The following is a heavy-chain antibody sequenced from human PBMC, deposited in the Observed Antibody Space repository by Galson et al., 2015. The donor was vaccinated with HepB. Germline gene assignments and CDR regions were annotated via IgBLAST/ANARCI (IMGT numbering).Heavy chain of an antibody. D-gene: IGHD5-18*01. CDR3: ARDSQSGYNYGYAAGGPSGDIDH. CDR2: ISYDGSNK. CDR1: GFTFSSYA. J-gene: IGHJ4*02. V-gene: IGHV3-30-3*01. Sequence: SLRLSCAASGFTFSSYAMHWVRQAPGKGLEWVAVISYDGSNKYYADSVKGRFTISRDNSKNTLYLQMNSLRAEDTAMYYCARDSQSGYNYGYAAGGPSGDIDHWGQGTLVTVSS.